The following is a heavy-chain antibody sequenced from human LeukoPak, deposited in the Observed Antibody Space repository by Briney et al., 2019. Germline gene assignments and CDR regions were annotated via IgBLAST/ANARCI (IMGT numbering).Heavy chain of an antibody. Sequence: GRSLRLSCAASGFTFSSYGMHWVRQAPGKGLEWVAVISYDGSNKYYADSVKGRFTISRDNAKNSLYLQMNSLRAEDTAVYYCARRGQWLVPTDYWGQGTLVTVSS. V-gene: IGHV3-30*03. CDR2: ISYDGSNK. J-gene: IGHJ4*02. D-gene: IGHD6-19*01. CDR1: GFTFSSYG. CDR3: ARRGQWLVPTDY.